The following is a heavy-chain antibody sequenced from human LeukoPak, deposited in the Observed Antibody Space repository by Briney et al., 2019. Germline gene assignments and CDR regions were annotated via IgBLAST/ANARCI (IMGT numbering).Heavy chain of an antibody. CDR3: TTVGNPAYFAR. Sequence: GGSLRLSCTVSGFTFSNAWMSWVRQAPGKGLEWVGRIESKTDGGRTNYAAPVNGRFTISRDDSKNTLDLQMNSLKSDDTAVYYCTTVGNPAYFARWGQGALVTVSS. CDR2: IESKTDGGRT. V-gene: IGHV3-15*04. CDR1: GFTFSNAW. D-gene: IGHD1-14*01. J-gene: IGHJ4*02.